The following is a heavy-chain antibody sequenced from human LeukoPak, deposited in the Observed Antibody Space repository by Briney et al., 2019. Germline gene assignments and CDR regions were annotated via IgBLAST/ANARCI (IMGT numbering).Heavy chain of an antibody. CDR2: INPKSGDTNFAGVT. J-gene: IGHJ4*02. CDR3: AREDYGSGTFFDS. D-gene: IGHD3-10*01. Sequence: ASVKVSCKASGYTFTDYYIHWVRQAPGQGLEWMGRINPKSGDTNFAGVTNFAQKFQGRINMTRDTAISTAYMEVSRLRSDDTAVYYCAREDYGSGTFFDSWGQGTLVTVSS. CDR1: GYTFTDYY. V-gene: IGHV1-2*06.